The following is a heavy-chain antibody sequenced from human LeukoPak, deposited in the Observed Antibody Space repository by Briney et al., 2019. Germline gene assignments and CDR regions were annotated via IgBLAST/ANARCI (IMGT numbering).Heavy chain of an antibody. Sequence: GGSLRLSCAASGFTFSSNAMNWVRQAPGKGLEWVSSITGSGDSTYYADSVKGRFTISRDNSKNTLYLQMNSLRAEDTAVYYCAKDKNYQNYFDYLGQGTLVTVSS. D-gene: IGHD1-7*01. V-gene: IGHV3-23*01. J-gene: IGHJ4*02. CDR2: ITGSGDST. CDR1: GFTFSSNA. CDR3: AKDKNYQNYFDY.